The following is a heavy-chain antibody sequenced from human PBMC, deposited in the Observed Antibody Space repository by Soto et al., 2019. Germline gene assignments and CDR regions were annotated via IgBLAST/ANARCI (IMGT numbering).Heavy chain of an antibody. D-gene: IGHD6-6*01. Sequence: SVKVSCKASGGTFSSYAISWVRQAPGRGLEWMGGIIPIFGTANYAQKFQGRVTITADESTSTAYMELSSLRSEDTAVYYCAATVAARMYYYGMDVWGQGTTVTVSS. V-gene: IGHV1-69*13. J-gene: IGHJ6*02. CDR1: GGTFSSYA. CDR3: AATVAARMYYYGMDV. CDR2: IIPIFGTA.